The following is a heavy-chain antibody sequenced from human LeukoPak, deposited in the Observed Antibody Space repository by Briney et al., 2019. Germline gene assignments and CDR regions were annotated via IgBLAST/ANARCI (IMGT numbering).Heavy chain of an antibody. CDR2: IIPIFGTA. V-gene: IGHV1-69*06. CDR1: GGTFSSYA. Sequence: GASVKVSCKASGGTFSSYAISWVRQAPGQGLEWMGGIIPIFGTASYAQKFQGRVTITADKSTSTAYMELSSLRSEDTAVYYCRLYYYYMDVWGKGTTVTVSS. J-gene: IGHJ6*03. CDR3: RLYYYYMDV.